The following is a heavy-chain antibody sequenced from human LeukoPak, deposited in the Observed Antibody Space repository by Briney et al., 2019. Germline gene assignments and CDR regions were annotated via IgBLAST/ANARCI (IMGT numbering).Heavy chain of an antibody. D-gene: IGHD4-23*01. J-gene: IGHJ4*02. V-gene: IGHV3-7*01. CDR1: GSTFNGHW. CDR2: IKEDGRQA. Sequence: GGSLRLSCVGSGSTFNGHWLTWVRQAPGRGLEWVASIKEDGRQAYYMDSVKGRFTISRDHSKKSLYLQMNSLRIEDTAVYYCAREWYDYGGDSEGYWGQGTLVSVSS. CDR3: AREWYDYGGDSEGY.